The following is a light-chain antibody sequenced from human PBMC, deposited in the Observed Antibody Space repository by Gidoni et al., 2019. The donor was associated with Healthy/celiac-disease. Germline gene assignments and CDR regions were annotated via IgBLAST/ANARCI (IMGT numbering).Light chain of an antibody. CDR1: SSHVGGYNY. V-gene: IGLV2-14*01. Sequence: QSALTQHASVSGSPGQSLTISCTGTSSHVGGYNYVSWYPQHPGKAPKLMIYDVSHRPSVVSNRCSGSKSGNTASLTISGLQAEDEADYYCSSYTCSSTVVFGGGTKLTVL. CDR2: DVS. J-gene: IGLJ2*01. CDR3: SSYTCSSTVV.